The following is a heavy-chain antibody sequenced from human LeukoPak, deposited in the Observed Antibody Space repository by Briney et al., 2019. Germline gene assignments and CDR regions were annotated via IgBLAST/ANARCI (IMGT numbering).Heavy chain of an antibody. CDR2: IWYDGSNK. D-gene: IGHD6-19*01. J-gene: IGHJ4*02. V-gene: IGHV3-33*01. CDR3: ARGEQWGLRSATKDY. CDR1: GFTFSSYG. Sequence: PGGSLRLSCAASGFTFSSYGMHWVRQAPGKGREWVAVIWYDGSNKYYADSAKGRFTISRDNSKNTLYLQMNSLRAEDTAVYYCARGEQWGLRSATKDYWGQGTLVTVSS.